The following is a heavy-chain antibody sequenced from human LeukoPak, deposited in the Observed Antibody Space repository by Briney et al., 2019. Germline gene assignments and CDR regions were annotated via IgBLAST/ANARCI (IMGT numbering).Heavy chain of an antibody. CDR1: GFTFSSYA. V-gene: IGHV3-64*01. D-gene: IGHD6-25*01. CDR2: ISSNGGST. J-gene: IGHJ1*01. Sequence: PGGSLRLSCAASGFTFSSYAMRWVRQAPGKGLEYLSSISSNGGSTYYANSVKGRFTISRDNSKNTLYLQMGSLRAEDMAVYYCARDGDAATQYFQHWGQGTLVTVSS. CDR3: ARDGDAATQYFQH.